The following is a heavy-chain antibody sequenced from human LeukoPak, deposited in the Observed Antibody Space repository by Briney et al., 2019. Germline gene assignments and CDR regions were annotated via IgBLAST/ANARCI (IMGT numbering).Heavy chain of an antibody. J-gene: IGHJ5*02. Sequence: PGGSLTLSCAASGFTFSSSGMHWVRQAAGKGLGWVGVILYKGSNKYYADSGKGRFTISRDNSKNTLYLQMNSLRVEDTAVYYCARAGGYCSGGSCYRGYSWFDPWGQGTLVTVSS. CDR3: ARAGGYCSGGSCYRGYSWFDP. V-gene: IGHV3-33*01. D-gene: IGHD2-15*01. CDR2: ILYKGSNK. CDR1: GFTFSSSG.